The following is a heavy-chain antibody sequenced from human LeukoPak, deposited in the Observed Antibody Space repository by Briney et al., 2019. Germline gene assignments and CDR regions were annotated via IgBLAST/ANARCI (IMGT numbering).Heavy chain of an antibody. D-gene: IGHD3-9*01. J-gene: IGHJ4*02. V-gene: IGHV3-23*01. Sequence: PGGSLRLSCVASGFTFSSHSMNWVRQAPGKGLEWVSAISGGGGSTYYADSVKGRFTISRDNSKNTLYLQMNSLRAEDTAVYYCAKFYDISTGYFDCWGQGTLVTVSS. CDR2: ISGGGGST. CDR3: AKFYDISTGYFDC. CDR1: GFTFSSHS.